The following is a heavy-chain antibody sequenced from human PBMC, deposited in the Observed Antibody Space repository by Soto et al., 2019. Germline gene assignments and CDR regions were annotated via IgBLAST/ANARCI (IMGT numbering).Heavy chain of an antibody. CDR3: ARELGYGDYGRPTGYFDL. CDR2: IIPIFGTA. D-gene: IGHD4-17*01. J-gene: IGHJ2*01. Sequence: QVQLVQSGAEVKKPGSSVKVSCKASGGTFSSYAISWVRQAPGQGLEWMGGIIPIFGTANYAQKFQGRVTITADESASTAYMELSSLRSEDTAVYYCARELGYGDYGRPTGYFDLWGRGTLVTVSS. V-gene: IGHV1-69*12. CDR1: GGTFSSYA.